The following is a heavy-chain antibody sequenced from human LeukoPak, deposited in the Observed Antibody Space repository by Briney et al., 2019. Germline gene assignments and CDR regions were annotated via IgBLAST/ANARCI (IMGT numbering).Heavy chain of an antibody. CDR1: GFNFIDSS. V-gene: IGHV3-48*01. J-gene: IGHJ4*01. CDR2: IGISSGNT. CDR3: ARDHRYAFDN. D-gene: IGHD5-12*01. Sequence: GGSLRLSCAASGFNFIDSSMNWVRQAPGKGLEWISYIGISSGNTKYADSVKGRFTISRDKARNSLYLQMNSLRVEDTAVYYCARDHRYAFDNWGHGTLVTVSS.